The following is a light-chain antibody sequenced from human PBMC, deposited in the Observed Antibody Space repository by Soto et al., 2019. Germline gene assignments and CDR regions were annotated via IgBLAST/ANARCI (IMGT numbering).Light chain of an antibody. Sequence: QSALTQPASMSGSPGQSITISCIETISYFGTKKFFSWYQQHPGKAPKLIIYEGTKRPSGVSDRFSGSKSVNTASLTLSGLQAEDEADYFCCLNTSTFSVFGGGTKLTVL. V-gene: IGLV2-23*01. CDR2: EGT. CDR1: ISYFGTKKF. CDR3: CLNTSTFSV. J-gene: IGLJ3*02.